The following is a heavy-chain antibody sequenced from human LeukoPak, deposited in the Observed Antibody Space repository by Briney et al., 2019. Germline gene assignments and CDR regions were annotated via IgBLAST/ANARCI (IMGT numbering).Heavy chain of an antibody. CDR1: GFTFNNYW. CDR3: AKSLTTVTTTDAFDI. Sequence: GGSLRLSCAASGFTFNNYWMSWVRQAPGKGLEWVANIKQDGSEKYYVDSVKGRFTISRDNAKNSLYLQMNSLRAEDLALYYCAKSLTTVTTTDAFDIWGQGTMVTVSS. J-gene: IGHJ3*02. V-gene: IGHV3-7*03. CDR2: IKQDGSEK. D-gene: IGHD4-17*01.